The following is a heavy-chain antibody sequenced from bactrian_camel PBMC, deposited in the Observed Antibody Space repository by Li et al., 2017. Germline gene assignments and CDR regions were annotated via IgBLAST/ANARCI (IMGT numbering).Heavy chain of an antibody. CDR2: IAGSGST. V-gene: IGHV3S53*01. J-gene: IGHJ4*01. CDR1: GYTFSAHC. Sequence: HVQLVESGGGSVQAVGSLRLSCAFSGYTFSAHCMGWFRQAPGKEREGVAVIAGSGSTGYADSVKGRFTISKDNAKNSLYLQMNSLKPEDTAMYYCAADPPGGTYCTGGVWQNRFGTWGRGPRSPSP. D-gene: IGHD5*01. CDR3: AADPPGGTYCTGGVWQNRFGT.